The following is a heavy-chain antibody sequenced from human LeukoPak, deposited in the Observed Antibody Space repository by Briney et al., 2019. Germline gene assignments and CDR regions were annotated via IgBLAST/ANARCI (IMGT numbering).Heavy chain of an antibody. J-gene: IGHJ6*03. D-gene: IGHD3-10*01. V-gene: IGHV4-38-2*01. CDR2: IYYSGST. CDR1: GYSISSGYY. Sequence: SETLSLTCAVSGYSISSGYYWGWIRQPPGKGLEWIGSIYYSGSTYYNPSLESRVTISVDTSKNQFSLKLSSVTAADTAVYYCARGFGELLIYYYYMDVWGKGTTVTVSS. CDR3: ARGFGELLIYYYYMDV.